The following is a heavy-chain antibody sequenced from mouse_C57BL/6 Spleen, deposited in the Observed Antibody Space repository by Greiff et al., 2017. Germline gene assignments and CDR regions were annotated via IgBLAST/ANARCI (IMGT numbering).Heavy chain of an antibody. CDR1: GFTFSDFY. Sequence: EVKVVESGGGLVQSGRSLRLSCATSGFTFSDFYMEWVRQAPGKGLEWIAASRNKANDYTTEYSASVKGRFIVSRDTSQSILYLQMNALRAEDTAIYYCARGTGTGYFDVWGTGTTVTVSS. CDR3: ARGTGTGYFDV. D-gene: IGHD4-1*01. J-gene: IGHJ1*03. V-gene: IGHV7-1*01. CDR2: SRNKANDYTT.